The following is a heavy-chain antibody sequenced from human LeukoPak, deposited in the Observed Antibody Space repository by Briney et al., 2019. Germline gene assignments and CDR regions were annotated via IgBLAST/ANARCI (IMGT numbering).Heavy chain of an antibody. CDR2: INPNSGGT. D-gene: IGHD3-3*01. CDR3: ARDPINGYYDFWSGYYTGDAFDI. CDR1: GYTFTGYY. V-gene: IGHV1-2*04. Sequence: ASVKVSCKASGYTFTGYYMHWVRQAPEQGLEWMGWINPNSGGTNYAQKFQGWVTMTRDTSISTAYMELSRLRSDDTAVYYCARDPINGYYDFWSGYYTGDAFDIWGQGTMVTISS. J-gene: IGHJ3*02.